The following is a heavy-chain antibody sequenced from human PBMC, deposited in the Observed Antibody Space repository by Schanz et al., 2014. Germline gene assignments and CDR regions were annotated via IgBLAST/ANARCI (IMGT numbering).Heavy chain of an antibody. D-gene: IGHD2-2*01. V-gene: IGHV3-66*01. CDR3: AKRCSSTSCSHGAFDI. Sequence: EVQLVESGGGLVQPGGSLRLSCAASGFTVSNNYMTWVRQAPGKGLEWVSLIYSGGDTNYAGSVKGRFTISRDGSKNTLHLQMNSLRAEETAVDYWAKRCSSTSCSHGAFDIWGQGTMVTFSS. J-gene: IGHJ3*02. CDR1: GFTVSNNY. CDR2: IYSGGDT.